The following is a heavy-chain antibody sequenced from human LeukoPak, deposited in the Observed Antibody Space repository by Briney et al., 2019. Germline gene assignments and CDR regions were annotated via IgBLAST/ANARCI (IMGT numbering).Heavy chain of an antibody. Sequence: GGSLRLSCVGSGFTFSNYEMNWVRQALGKGLEWVSYISRSGSTVHYADSVKGRFSISRDNGKNSLFLQVNSLRAEDTALYYCARDLNGMDVWGQGTTVTVSS. CDR1: GFTFSNYE. CDR3: ARDLNGMDV. J-gene: IGHJ6*02. V-gene: IGHV3-48*03. CDR2: ISRSGSTV.